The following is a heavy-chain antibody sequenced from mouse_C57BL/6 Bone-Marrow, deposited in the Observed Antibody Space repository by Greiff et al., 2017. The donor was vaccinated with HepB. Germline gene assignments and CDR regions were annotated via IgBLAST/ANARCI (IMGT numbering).Heavy chain of an antibody. V-gene: IGHV1-19*01. D-gene: IGHD1-1*01. CDR3: VAVVATRYAMDY. Sequence: EVQVVESGPVLVKPGASVKMSCKASGYTFTDYYMNWVKQSHGKSLEWIGVINPYNGGTSYNQKFKGKATLTVDKSSSTAYMELNSLTSEDSAVYYCVAVVATRYAMDYWGQGTSVTVSS. J-gene: IGHJ4*01. CDR1: GYTFTDYY. CDR2: INPYNGGT.